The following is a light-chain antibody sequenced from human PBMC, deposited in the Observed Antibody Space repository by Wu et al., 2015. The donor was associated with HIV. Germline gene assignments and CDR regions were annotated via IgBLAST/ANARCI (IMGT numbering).Light chain of an antibody. Sequence: EIVLTQSPGTLSLSPGERATLSCRASQSVSSNYLAWYQQKPGQAPRALIYDASIRVTGIPDRFSGSVSGTDFTLTISRLQPEDFAVYYCQQYAFSPFTFGGRDPRWRS. CDR1: QSVSSNY. V-gene: IGKV3-20*01. CDR2: DAS. J-gene: IGKJ4*01. CDR3: QQYAFSPFT.